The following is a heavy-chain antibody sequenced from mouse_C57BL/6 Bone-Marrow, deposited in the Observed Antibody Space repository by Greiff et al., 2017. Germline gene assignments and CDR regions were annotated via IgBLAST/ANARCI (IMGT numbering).Heavy chain of an antibody. D-gene: IGHD1-1*01. V-gene: IGHV3-8*01. CDR3: ARVITTVVAGFDY. CDR1: GYSITSDY. CDR2: ISYSGST. Sequence: EVQLVESGPGLAKPSQTLSLTCSVTGYSITSDYWNWIRKFPGNKLEYMGYISYSGSTYYNPSLKSRISLIRDTSKNQYYLQLNSVTTEDTATYYCARVITTVVAGFDYWGQGTTLTVSS. J-gene: IGHJ2*01.